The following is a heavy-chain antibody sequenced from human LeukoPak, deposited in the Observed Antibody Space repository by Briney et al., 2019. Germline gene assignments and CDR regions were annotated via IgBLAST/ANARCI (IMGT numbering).Heavy chain of an antibody. Sequence: EASVKVSCKASGGTFSFYTLNWVRQAPGQGVEWMGGIIPKFGSTNYAQKFHDRLSITTDESTTTAYMELSSLRSEDTALYYCARENLAPSGVKYFHLWGPGTLVTVSS. CDR2: IIPKFGST. J-gene: IGHJ1*01. D-gene: IGHD3-16*02. CDR3: ARENLAPSGVKYFHL. V-gene: IGHV1-69*05. CDR1: GGTFSFYT.